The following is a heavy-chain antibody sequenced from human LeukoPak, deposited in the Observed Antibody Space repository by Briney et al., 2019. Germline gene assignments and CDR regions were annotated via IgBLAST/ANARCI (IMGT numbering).Heavy chain of an antibody. V-gene: IGHV3-21*01. CDR2: ISSSSSYI. J-gene: IGHJ6*03. Sequence: GGSLRLSCAASGFTFSSYSMNWVRQAPGKGLELVSSISSSSSYIYYADSVKGRFTISRDNAKNSLYLQMNSLRAEDTAVYYCARDRAPDYCSSTSCQGDMDVWGKGTTVTVSS. D-gene: IGHD2-2*01. CDR3: ARDRAPDYCSSTSCQGDMDV. CDR1: GFTFSSYS.